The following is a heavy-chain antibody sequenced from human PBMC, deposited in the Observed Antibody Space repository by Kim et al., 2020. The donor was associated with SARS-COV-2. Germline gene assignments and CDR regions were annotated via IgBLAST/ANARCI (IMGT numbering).Heavy chain of an antibody. V-gene: IGHV4-34*01. CDR1: SASFTSDY. J-gene: IGHJ3*02. CDR3: ARVTRFPDAFDI. Sequence: SETLSLTCDVYSASFTSDYWSWIRQPPGKGPEWIGEINHSANTNYNPSLKSRVSISIDTSRNQFSLKMSSVTAADTAVYYCARVTRFPDAFDIWGQGTMVTVSS. CDR2: INHSANT. D-gene: IGHD3-10*01.